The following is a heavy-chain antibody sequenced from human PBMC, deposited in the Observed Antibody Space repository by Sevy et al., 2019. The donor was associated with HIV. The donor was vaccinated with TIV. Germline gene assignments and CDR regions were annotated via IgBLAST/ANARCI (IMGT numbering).Heavy chain of an antibody. CDR3: AKRRVQSGLSGGGANYGMDV. Sequence: GGSLRLSCAASGFPFSNFAMSWVRQAPGKGLEGVSTLIGGCSRPYYADSVTGRFIISRDNSRNTLYLQMNSLRAEDTAIYYCAKRRVQSGLSGGGANYGMDVCGLGTTVTVSS. CDR2: LIGGCSRP. V-gene: IGHV3-23*01. J-gene: IGHJ6*02. D-gene: IGHD2-8*02. CDR1: GFPFSNFA.